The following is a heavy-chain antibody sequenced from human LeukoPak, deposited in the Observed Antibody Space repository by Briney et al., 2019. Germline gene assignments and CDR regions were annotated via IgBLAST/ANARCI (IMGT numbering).Heavy chain of an antibody. Sequence: SVKVSCKASGGTFSSYAISWVRQAPGQGLEWMGGIIPIFGAANYAQKFQGRVTITTDESTSTAYMELSSLRSEDTAVYYCANRGGGSYYFYWFDPWGQGTLVTVSS. J-gene: IGHJ5*02. V-gene: IGHV1-69*05. D-gene: IGHD1-26*01. CDR3: ANRGGGSYYFYWFDP. CDR2: IIPIFGAA. CDR1: GGTFSSYA.